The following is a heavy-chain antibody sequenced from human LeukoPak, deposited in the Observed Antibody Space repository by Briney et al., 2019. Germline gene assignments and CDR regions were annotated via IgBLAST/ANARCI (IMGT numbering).Heavy chain of an antibody. CDR3: ATTLGESYSSGWFYY. J-gene: IGHJ4*02. D-gene: IGHD6-19*01. V-gene: IGHV1-69*02. CDR2: IIPILGIA. Sequence: GASVKVSCEASGRTFSSYTISWVRQAPGQGLEWMGRIIPILGIAKYAQKLQGRVTITGDKSTSTAYMELSSLRSDDTAVYYCATTLGESYSSGWFYYWGQGTLVTVSS. CDR1: GRTFSSYT.